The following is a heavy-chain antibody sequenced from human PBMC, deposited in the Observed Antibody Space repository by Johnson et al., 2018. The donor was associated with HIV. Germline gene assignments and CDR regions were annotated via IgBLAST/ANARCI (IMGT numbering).Heavy chain of an antibody. CDR1: GFTFSSYA. CDR3: AKRGSGWPSDAFDI. V-gene: IGHV3-30*18. D-gene: IGHD6-19*01. J-gene: IGHJ3*02. CDR2: ISYDGSDK. Sequence: QVQLVESGGGVVQPGRSLRLSCAASGFTFSSYAMHWVRQAPGKGLEWVAVISYDGSDKYYAESVKGRFTISRDNSNNTLYLQMNSLRAEDTAVYYCAKRGSGWPSDAFDIWGQGTMVTVSS.